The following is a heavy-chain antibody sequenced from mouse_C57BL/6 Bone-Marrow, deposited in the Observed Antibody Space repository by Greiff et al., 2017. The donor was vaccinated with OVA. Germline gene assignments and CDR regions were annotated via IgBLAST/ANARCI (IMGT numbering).Heavy chain of an antibody. CDR3: ARTGIYDGYHEDY. CDR2: INPSSGYT. J-gene: IGHJ2*01. CDR1: GYTFTSYT. D-gene: IGHD2-3*01. Sequence: QVQLKESGAELARPGASVKMSCKASGYTFTSYTMHWVKQRPGQGLEWIGYINPSSGYTKYNQKFKDKATLTADKSSSTAYMQLSSLTSEDSAVYYCARTGIYDGYHEDYWGQGTTLTVSS. V-gene: IGHV1-4*01.